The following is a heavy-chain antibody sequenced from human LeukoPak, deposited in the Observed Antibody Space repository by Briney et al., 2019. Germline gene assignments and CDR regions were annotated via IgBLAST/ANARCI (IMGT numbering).Heavy chain of an antibody. V-gene: IGHV4-59*01. CDR3: ARRYSSWSSFDY. CDR1: GGSLSSYY. J-gene: IGHJ4*02. Sequence: SETLSLTCTVSGGSLSSYYWNWIRQSPGKGLEWIGYIYYSGSTHYNPSLKSRVTISVDTSKNQFSLRLTSVTAADTAVYYCARRYSSWSSFDYWGQETLVTVSS. D-gene: IGHD6-13*01. CDR2: IYYSGST.